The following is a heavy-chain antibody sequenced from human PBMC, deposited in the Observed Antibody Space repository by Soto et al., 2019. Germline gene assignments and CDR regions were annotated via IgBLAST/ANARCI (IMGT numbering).Heavy chain of an antibody. CDR2: IKSKTDGGTT. CDR1: GFTFSNAW. D-gene: IGHD3-22*01. CDR3: ARPPYDSSGYYPN. J-gene: IGHJ4*02. V-gene: IGHV3-15*01. Sequence: GGSLRLSCAASGFTFSNAWMSWVRQAPGKGLEWVGRIKSKTDGGTTDYAAPVKGRFTISRDDSKNSLYLQMNSLKTEDTAVYYCARPPYDSSGYYPNWGQGTLVTVSS.